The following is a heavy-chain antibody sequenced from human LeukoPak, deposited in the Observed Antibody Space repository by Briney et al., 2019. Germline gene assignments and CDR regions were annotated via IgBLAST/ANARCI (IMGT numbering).Heavy chain of an antibody. V-gene: IGHV3-66*01. CDR3: ARDVAVAVGFDI. Sequence: GGSLRLSCAASGFTVSSNYMSWVRQAPGKGLEWVSVIYSGGSTYYADSVKGRFTISRDNSKNTLYLQMNSLRAEDTAVYYCARDVAVAVGFDIWGQGTMVTVSS. D-gene: IGHD6-19*01. CDR1: GFTVSSNY. J-gene: IGHJ3*02. CDR2: IYSGGST.